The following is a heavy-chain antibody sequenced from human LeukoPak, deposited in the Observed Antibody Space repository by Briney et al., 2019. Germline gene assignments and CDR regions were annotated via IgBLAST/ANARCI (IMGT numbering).Heavy chain of an antibody. CDR1: GYTFTSYD. Sequence: ASVKVSCKASGYTFTSYDINWVRQATGQGLEWMGWMNPNSGNTSYAQKFQGRVTMTRNTSISTAYMELSSLRSEDTAVYYCARGLGYCSGGSCYGFQHWGQGTPVTVSS. J-gene: IGHJ1*01. CDR3: ARGLGYCSGGSCYGFQH. CDR2: MNPNSGNT. V-gene: IGHV1-8*01. D-gene: IGHD2-15*01.